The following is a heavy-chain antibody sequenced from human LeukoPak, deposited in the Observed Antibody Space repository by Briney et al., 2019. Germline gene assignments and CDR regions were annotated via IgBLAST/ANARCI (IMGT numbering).Heavy chain of an antibody. V-gene: IGHV1-2*02. CDR2: INPNSGGT. CDR1: GYTFTGYY. J-gene: IGHJ4*02. D-gene: IGHD3-16*02. Sequence: ASVKVSCKASGYTFTGYYVHWVRQAPGQGLEWMGWINPNSGGTNYAQKFQGRVTMTRDTSISTAYMELSRLRSDDTAVYYCARDIPITFGGVIGDWGQGTLVTVSS. CDR3: ARDIPITFGGVIGD.